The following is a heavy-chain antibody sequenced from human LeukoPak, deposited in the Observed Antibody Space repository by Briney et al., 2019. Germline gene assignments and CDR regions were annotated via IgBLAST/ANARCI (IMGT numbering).Heavy chain of an antibody. Sequence: TLSLICTVSGGSISSGGYYWSWIRQHPGKGLEWIGYIYYSGSTYYNPSLKSRVTISVDTSKNQFSLKLSSVTAADTAVYYCARCDDSSYYFDYWGQGTLVTVSS. CDR2: IYYSGST. CDR1: GGSISSGGYY. CDR3: ARCDDSSYYFDY. V-gene: IGHV4-31*03. J-gene: IGHJ4*02. D-gene: IGHD3-22*01.